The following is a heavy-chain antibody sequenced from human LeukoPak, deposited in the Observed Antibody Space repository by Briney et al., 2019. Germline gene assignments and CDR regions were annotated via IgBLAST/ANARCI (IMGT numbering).Heavy chain of an antibody. D-gene: IGHD5-18*01. CDR3: ARDRERRYSYSIDY. J-gene: IGHJ4*02. CDR2: ISSSGSTI. V-gene: IGHV3-48*03. CDR1: GFTSSSYE. Sequence: QPGGSLRLSCAASGFTSSSYEMNWVRQAPGKGLEWVSYISSSGSTIYYADSVKGRFTISRDNAKNSLYLQMNSLRAEDTAVYYCARDRERRYSYSIDYWGQGTLVTVSS.